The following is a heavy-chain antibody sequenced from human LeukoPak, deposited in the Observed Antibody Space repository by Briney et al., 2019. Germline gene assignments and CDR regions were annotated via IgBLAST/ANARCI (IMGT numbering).Heavy chain of an antibody. CDR3: ARGGVEWLLLYYFDY. CDR2: ISSSGSTI. V-gene: IGHV3-48*03. J-gene: IGHJ4*02. D-gene: IGHD3-22*01. CDR1: GFTFSSYE. Sequence: GGSLRLSCAASGFTFSSYEMNWVRQAPGKGLEWVSYISSSGSTIYYADSVKGRFTISRDNAKNSLYLQMNSLRAEDTAVYYCARGGVEWLLLYYFDYWGQGTLVTVSS.